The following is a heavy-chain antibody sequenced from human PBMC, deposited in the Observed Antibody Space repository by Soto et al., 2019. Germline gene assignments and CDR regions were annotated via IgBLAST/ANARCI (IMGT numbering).Heavy chain of an antibody. J-gene: IGHJ4*02. V-gene: IGHV3-23*01. CDR2: ISGSGDYT. CDR3: AKNRGLQYYFDY. CDR1: GFTLDSYA. Sequence: EVQLLESGGGLVQPGGSLRLSCAASGFTLDSYAINWVRQAPGKGLEWVSTISGSGDYTYYTDSVKGRFTISRDNSKNMMYLQMNSLRAEDTAVYYCAKNRGLQYYFDYWGQGTLVTVSS.